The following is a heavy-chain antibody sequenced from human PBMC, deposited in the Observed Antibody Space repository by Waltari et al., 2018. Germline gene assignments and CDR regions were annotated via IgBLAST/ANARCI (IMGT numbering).Heavy chain of an antibody. CDR1: GFTFSSYA. Sequence: EVQLLESGGGLVQPGGSLRLSFAASGFTFSSYALGWVPRAPGKGLEWVSAISGSGGSTYYADSVKGRFTISRDNSKNTLYLQMNSLRAEDTAVYYCAKDLSYVPATVDYWGQGTLVTVSS. D-gene: IGHD2-2*01. V-gene: IGHV3-23*01. J-gene: IGHJ4*02. CDR2: ISGSGGST. CDR3: AKDLSYVPATVDY.